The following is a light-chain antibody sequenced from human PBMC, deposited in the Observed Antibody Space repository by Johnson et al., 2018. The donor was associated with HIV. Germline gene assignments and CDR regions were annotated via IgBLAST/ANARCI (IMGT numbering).Light chain of an antibody. CDR1: SSNIGNNY. J-gene: IGLJ1*01. CDR3: GTWDSTLSAYV. CDR2: DNN. V-gene: IGLV1-51*01. Sequence: QSVLTQPPSVSAAPGQKVTISCSGSSSNIGNNYVSWYQQLPGTAPKLLIYDNNKRPSGIPDRFSGSKSGPSATLGITGLQTGAEADYYCGTWDSTLSAYVFGTGTKVTVL.